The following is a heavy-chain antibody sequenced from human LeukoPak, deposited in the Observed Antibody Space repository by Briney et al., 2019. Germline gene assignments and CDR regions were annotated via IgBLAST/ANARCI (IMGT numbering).Heavy chain of an antibody. Sequence: SETLSLTRAVYGGSFSGYYWSWIRQPPGKGLEWIGEINQSGSTNYNPSLKSRVTISVDTSKNQFSLKLSSVTAADTAVYYCASYYGDYLRDWGQGTLVTVSS. CDR2: INQSGST. CDR1: GGSFSGYY. J-gene: IGHJ4*02. V-gene: IGHV4-34*01. D-gene: IGHD4-17*01. CDR3: ASYYGDYLRD.